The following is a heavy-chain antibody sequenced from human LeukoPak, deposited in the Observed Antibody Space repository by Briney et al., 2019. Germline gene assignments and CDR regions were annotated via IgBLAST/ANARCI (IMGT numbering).Heavy chain of an antibody. Sequence: ASVKVSCKASGYTFTTYGISWVRQAPGQGLEWMGWISANNGNTRYAQKTQGRVSMTTDTSTGTAYMELRSLRSDDTAVYYCAREGLGYCISTSCSAFDYWGQGTLVTVSS. CDR2: ISANNGNT. V-gene: IGHV1-18*01. CDR3: AREGLGYCISTSCSAFDY. D-gene: IGHD2-2*01. J-gene: IGHJ4*02. CDR1: GYTFTTYG.